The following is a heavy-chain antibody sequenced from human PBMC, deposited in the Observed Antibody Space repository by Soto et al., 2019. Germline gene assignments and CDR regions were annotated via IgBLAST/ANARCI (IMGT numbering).Heavy chain of an antibody. CDR1: GGTFSSYA. J-gene: IGHJ6*02. CDR2: IIPIFGTA. CDR3: SRGLFGTYRAHHGYYYGMDV. D-gene: IGHD1-26*01. Sequence: GASVKVSCKASGGTFSSYAISWVRHAPGQGLEWMGGIIPIFGTANYAQKFQRRVTITADESPSTAYMELRSLRSEGEAVDSYSRGLFGTYRAHHGYYYGMDVWGQGTTVTVSS. V-gene: IGHV1-69*13.